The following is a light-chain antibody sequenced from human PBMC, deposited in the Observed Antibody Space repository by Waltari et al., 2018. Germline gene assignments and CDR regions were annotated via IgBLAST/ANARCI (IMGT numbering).Light chain of an antibody. V-gene: IGKV4-1*01. J-gene: IGKJ1*01. CDR1: QGVLDLSKNRNY. CDR2: WAS. CDR3: QQYYTPPWT. Sequence: DIVMTQSPDSLAVSLGERATIICKSSQGVLDLSKNRNYLAWFQQKPGQPPQPLIYWASARDSGVPDRFSGSGSGTDFTLTISSLQAEDVAFYYCQQYYTPPWTFGQGTKVEI.